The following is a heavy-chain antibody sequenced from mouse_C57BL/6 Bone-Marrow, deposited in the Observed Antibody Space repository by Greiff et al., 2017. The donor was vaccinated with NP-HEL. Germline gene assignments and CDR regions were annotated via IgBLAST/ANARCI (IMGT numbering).Heavy chain of an antibody. Sequence: QVQLQQPGAELVRPGSSVKLSCKASGYTFTSYWMHWVKQRPIQGLEWIGNIDPSDSETHYTQKFKDKATLTVDKSSSTAYMQLSSLTSEDSAVYTCARGWAPYYFDYGGQGTTLTVSS. CDR1: GYTFTSYW. CDR3: ARGWAPYYFDY. D-gene: IGHD1-1*02. V-gene: IGHV1-52*01. J-gene: IGHJ2*01. CDR2: IDPSDSET.